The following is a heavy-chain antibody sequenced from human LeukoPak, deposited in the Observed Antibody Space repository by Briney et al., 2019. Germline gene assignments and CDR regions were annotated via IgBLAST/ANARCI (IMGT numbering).Heavy chain of an antibody. Sequence: ASVKVSCKASGYTFTSYGISWARQAPGQGLEWMGWISAYNGNTNYAQKLQGRVTMTTDTSTSTAYMELRSLRSDDTAVYYCAREISGRRFLGVARGNWFDPWGQGTLVTVSS. D-gene: IGHD3-3*01. J-gene: IGHJ5*02. CDR3: AREISGRRFLGVARGNWFDP. CDR2: ISAYNGNT. V-gene: IGHV1-18*01. CDR1: GYTFTSYG.